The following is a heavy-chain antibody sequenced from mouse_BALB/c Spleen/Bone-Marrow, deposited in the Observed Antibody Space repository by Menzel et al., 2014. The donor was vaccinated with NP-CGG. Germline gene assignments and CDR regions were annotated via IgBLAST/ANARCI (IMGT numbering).Heavy chain of an antibody. CDR1: GFNIKDTY. Sequence: EVKLVESGAELVKPGASVKLSYTASGFNIKDTYIHWVKQRPEQGLEWFGGIDPANGNTKYDPKFQGKATITADTSSNTALLQLSSLSSEDTAVCCCARDYGRADWFAYWGQGTLVTVSA. D-gene: IGHD1-1*01. CDR2: IDPANGNT. CDR3: ARDYGRADWFAY. J-gene: IGHJ3*01. V-gene: IGHV14-3*02.